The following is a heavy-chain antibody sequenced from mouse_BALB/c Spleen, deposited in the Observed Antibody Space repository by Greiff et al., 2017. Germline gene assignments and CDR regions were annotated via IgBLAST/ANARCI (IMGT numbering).Heavy chain of an antibody. V-gene: IGHV3-6*02. CDR2: ISYDGSN. D-gene: IGHD4-1*01. Sequence: ESGPGLVKPSQSLSLTCSVTGYSITSGYYWNWIRQFPGNKLEWMGYISYDGSNNYNPSLKNRISITRDTSKNQFFLKLNSVTTEDTATYCCARAGTGRDYWGQGTTLTVSS. CDR1: GYSITSGYY. J-gene: IGHJ2*01. CDR3: ARAGTGRDY.